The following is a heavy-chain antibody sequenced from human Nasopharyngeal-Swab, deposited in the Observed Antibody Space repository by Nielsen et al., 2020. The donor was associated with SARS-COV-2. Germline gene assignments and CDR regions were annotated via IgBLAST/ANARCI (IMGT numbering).Heavy chain of an antibody. V-gene: IGHV3-30-3*01. CDR3: ASTPLDSSGYYYAFHY. J-gene: IGHJ4*02. D-gene: IGHD3-22*01. CDR2: ISHDGSNK. CDR1: GFTFSRYT. Sequence: LTRAASGFTFSRYTMHWVRQAPGKGLEWVAVISHDGSNKYYADSVKGRFTISRDISKNTLYLQMNSLRAEDTAVFYCASTPLDSSGYYYAFHYWGRGTLVTVSS.